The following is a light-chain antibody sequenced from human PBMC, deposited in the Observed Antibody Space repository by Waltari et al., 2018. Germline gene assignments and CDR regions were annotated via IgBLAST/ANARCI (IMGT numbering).Light chain of an antibody. V-gene: IGKV2-30*02. J-gene: IGKJ1*01. Sequence: DAVMTQSPLSLPITPGQAASMTCRSSQSLLHSNGNTYLSWFLQKPGQPPRRLIYKVSNRDAVVPDRCSGSGAGTDFTLKISRVEAEDVGVYYCMQGTHFPRTFGQGTKVEIK. CDR2: KVS. CDR1: QSLLHSNGNTY. CDR3: MQGTHFPRT.